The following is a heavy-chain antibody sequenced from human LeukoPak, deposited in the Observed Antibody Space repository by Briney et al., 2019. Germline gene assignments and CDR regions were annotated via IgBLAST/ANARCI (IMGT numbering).Heavy chain of an antibody. CDR2: VSAYNGNT. Sequence: GASVKVSCKASGYTFTSTGICWVRQAPGQGLEWMGWVSAYNGNTNYAQKFRGRVTMTRDTSTNTAYMELRSLGSDDTAVYFCARDAPRWRNAFDFWGQGTMVTVSS. CDR1: GYTFTSTG. V-gene: IGHV1-18*01. CDR3: ARDAPRWRNAFDF. D-gene: IGHD2-15*01. J-gene: IGHJ3*01.